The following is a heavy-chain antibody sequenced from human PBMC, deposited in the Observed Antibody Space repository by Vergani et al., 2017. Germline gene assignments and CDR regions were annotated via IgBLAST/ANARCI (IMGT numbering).Heavy chain of an antibody. CDR2: TWHDGNKK. V-gene: IGHV3-33*01. CDR3: AGDLRLLYNRFDP. J-gene: IGHJ5*02. D-gene: IGHD1-14*01. CDR1: GCTFNQYG. Sequence: QVQLVESGGGVVQPGRSLRLYCAASGCTFNQYGMHWVRQAPGKGLEWVAVTWHDGNKKQYAESVKGRFTISRDSSKSTMYLQMNSLRDEDTGVYYCAGDLRLLYNRFDPWGQGTLVTVSS.